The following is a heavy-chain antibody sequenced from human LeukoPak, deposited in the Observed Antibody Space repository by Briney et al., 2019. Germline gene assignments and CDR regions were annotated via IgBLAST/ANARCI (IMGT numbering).Heavy chain of an antibody. CDR3: ARLRLRVLMFDY. CDR2: IYYSGST. V-gene: IGHV4-39*01. Sequence: SETLSHTCTVSGGSISSSSYYWGWIRQPPGRGLEWIGSIYYSGSTYYNPSLKSRVTISVDTSKNQFSLKLSSVTAADTAVYYCARLRLRVLMFDYWGQGTLVTVSS. J-gene: IGHJ4*02. CDR1: GGSISSSSYY. D-gene: IGHD5-12*01.